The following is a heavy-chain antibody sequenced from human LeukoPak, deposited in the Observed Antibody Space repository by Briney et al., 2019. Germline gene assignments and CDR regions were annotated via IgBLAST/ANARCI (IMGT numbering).Heavy chain of an antibody. D-gene: IGHD6-19*01. CDR3: ATDGRSSGWYGFDY. V-gene: IGHV3-21*01. CDR1: GXPFSTYS. Sequence: GGSLRLSCPASGXPFSTYSMNWVRQAPGKGLEWVASITSPVGRMYYADSLKGRITISRDNASSTLYLQMNSLRAEDTAVYYCATDGRSSGWYGFDYWGQGILVTVSS. CDR2: ITSPVGRM. J-gene: IGHJ4*02.